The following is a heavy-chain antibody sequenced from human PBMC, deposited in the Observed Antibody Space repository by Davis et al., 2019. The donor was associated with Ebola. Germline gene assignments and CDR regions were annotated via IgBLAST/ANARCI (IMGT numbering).Heavy chain of an antibody. D-gene: IGHD3-9*01. V-gene: IGHV5-10-1*02. CDR1: GYTSSTYW. CDR2: IDPKDSYT. Sequence: PGGSLRLSCKGSGYTSSTYWISWVRQMPGKGLEWMRRIDPKDSYTKYIPSFQGHVTISVDKSISTAYLQWSSLKSSDSAMYYCARHANIWTGYFDDWGQGTLVTVSS. J-gene: IGHJ4*02. CDR3: ARHANIWTGYFDD.